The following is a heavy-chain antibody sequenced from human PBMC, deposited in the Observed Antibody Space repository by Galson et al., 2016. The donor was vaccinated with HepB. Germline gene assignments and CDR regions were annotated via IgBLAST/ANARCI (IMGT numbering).Heavy chain of an antibody. V-gene: IGHV4-61*05. CDR3: ARGGDWRLDY. CDR2: IHHRRSS. D-gene: IGHD2-21*02. CDR1: NGSISTVRYY. Sequence: SETLSLTCTVSNGSISTVRYYWGWVRQPPGKRLEWIGEIHHRRSSNFNPSLKSRVTISVDKSKNQFSLRLNSVNAVDTAVYFCARGGDWRLDYWGQGSLVTVSS. J-gene: IGHJ4*02.